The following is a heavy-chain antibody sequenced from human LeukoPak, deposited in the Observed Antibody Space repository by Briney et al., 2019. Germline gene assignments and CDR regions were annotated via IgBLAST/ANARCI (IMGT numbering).Heavy chain of an antibody. D-gene: IGHD3-22*01. CDR3: ARDQYYYDSSGSLFDY. Sequence: SETLSLTCTVSGGSISSYYWSWIRQPAGKGLEWIGRIYTSGSTNYNPSLKSRVTMSVDTSKNQFSLKLSSVTAADTAVYYCARDQYYYDSSGSLFDYWGQGTLVTVSS. J-gene: IGHJ4*02. CDR1: GGSISSYY. CDR2: IYTSGST. V-gene: IGHV4-4*07.